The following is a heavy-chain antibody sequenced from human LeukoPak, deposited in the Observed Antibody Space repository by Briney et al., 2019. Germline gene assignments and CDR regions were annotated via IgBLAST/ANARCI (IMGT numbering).Heavy chain of an antibody. CDR1: GGSFSGYY. CDR2: INHSGST. D-gene: IGHD3-3*01. Sequence: ASDTLSLTCTLYGGSFSGYYWRWIRQPPGKGLEWIGEINHSGSTNYNPSLTTRVTISVDTSKNQFSLKLSSVTAADTAVYYCARGRLKDYDFWSGYYTPTYYYYYMDVWGKGTTVTDSS. CDR3: ARGRLKDYDFWSGYYTPTYYYYYMDV. V-gene: IGHV4-34*01. J-gene: IGHJ6*03.